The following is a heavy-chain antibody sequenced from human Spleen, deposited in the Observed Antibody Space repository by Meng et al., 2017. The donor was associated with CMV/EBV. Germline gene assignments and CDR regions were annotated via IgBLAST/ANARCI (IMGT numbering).Heavy chain of an antibody. CDR1: CS. CDR3: ARIERRRILKYCGSDCSTTDY. D-gene: IGHD2-21*02. V-gene: IGHV3-23*01. CDR2: ISGRGGST. J-gene: IGHJ4*02. Sequence: CSMNWVRQAPGKGLEWVSSISGRGGSTYYADSVKGRFSISRDDSENTLYLQMSSLTAADTAVYYCARIERRRILKYCGSDCSTTDYWGQGTLVTVSS.